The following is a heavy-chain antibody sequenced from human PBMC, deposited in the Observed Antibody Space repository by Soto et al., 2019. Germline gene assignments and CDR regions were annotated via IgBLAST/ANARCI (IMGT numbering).Heavy chain of an antibody. D-gene: IGHD6-25*01. J-gene: IGHJ6*02. CDR3: AKRDAADLTQIDYYYGMDV. CDR1: GFTFSSYA. V-gene: IGHV3-23*01. CDR2: VSGSGGST. Sequence: GGSLRLSCAASGFTFSSYAMSWVRQAPGKGLEWVSAVSGSGGSTYYADSVKDRFSISRDTSKNTLYLQMNSLRAEDTAVYYCAKRDAADLTQIDYYYGMDVWGQGTTVTVSS.